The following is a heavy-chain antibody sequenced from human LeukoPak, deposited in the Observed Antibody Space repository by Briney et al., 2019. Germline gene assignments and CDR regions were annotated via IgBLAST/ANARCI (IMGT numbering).Heavy chain of an antibody. Sequence: GGSLRLSCAASRFTLSSYSMNWVRQPPGKGREWVSSISSSKSYIYYADSVKGRFTISRDNAKHSLYLQMSSLRAEDTAVYYCARNQGGYDILTGYYPAHIPYYYYYYMDVWGKGTTVTISS. CDR2: ISSSKSYI. J-gene: IGHJ6*03. D-gene: IGHD3-9*01. CDR1: RFTLSSYS. CDR3: ARNQGGYDILTGYYPAHIPYYYYYYMDV. V-gene: IGHV3-21*01.